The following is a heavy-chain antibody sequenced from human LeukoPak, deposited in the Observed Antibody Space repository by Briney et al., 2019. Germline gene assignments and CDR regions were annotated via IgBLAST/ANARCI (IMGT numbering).Heavy chain of an antibody. CDR2: MYYSGST. CDR3: ARHAYYYDRSGSYEAFGI. CDR1: GGSISSYY. D-gene: IGHD3-22*01. V-gene: IGHV4-59*08. J-gene: IGHJ3*02. Sequence: SETLSLTCTVSGGSISSYYWSRIRQPPGKGLEWIGSMYYSGSTNYKPSLKSRVTISVDTSKNQFSLKLSSVTAADTAVYYCARHAYYYDRSGSYEAFGIWGQGTMVTVSS.